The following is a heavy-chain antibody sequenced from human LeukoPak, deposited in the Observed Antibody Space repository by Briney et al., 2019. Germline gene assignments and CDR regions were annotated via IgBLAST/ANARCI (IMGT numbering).Heavy chain of an antibody. D-gene: IGHD2-2*01. Sequence: PGGSLRLSCAASGFTFSSYAMSWVRQAPGKGLEWVSAISGSGGGPIYYTDSVTGRFTISRDNAKNSLYLQMNSLRAEDTAVYYCAREGYQLLHGDYYYYMDVWGKGTTVTVSS. J-gene: IGHJ6*03. V-gene: IGHV3-23*01. CDR1: GFTFSSYA. CDR2: ISGSGGGPI. CDR3: AREGYQLLHGDYYYYMDV.